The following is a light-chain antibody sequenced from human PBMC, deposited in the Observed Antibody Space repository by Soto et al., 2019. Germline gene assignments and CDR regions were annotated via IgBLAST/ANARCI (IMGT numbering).Light chain of an antibody. CDR3: QQYGSSPSIT. CDR1: KSVSSSY. V-gene: IGKV3-20*01. CDR2: GAS. J-gene: IGKJ5*01. Sequence: EIVLTQSPGTLSLSPGERATLSCRDSKSVSSSYLAWYQQKPGQAPRLLIYGASSRATGIPYRFSGSGSGTDFTLTISRLEPEDFAVYYCQQYGSSPSITFGQGTRLEIK.